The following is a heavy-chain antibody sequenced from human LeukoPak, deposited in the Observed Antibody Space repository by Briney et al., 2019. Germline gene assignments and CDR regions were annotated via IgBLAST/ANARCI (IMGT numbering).Heavy chain of an antibody. D-gene: IGHD2-2*03. Sequence: GGSVRLSCAASGFTFSSYAMSWVRQAPGKGLEWVLVISCSGGSTYYADSVKGRFTFSRDNSKDTLYLQMDSLRAEDTAVYYCAKELLDIVVVPAALSFWDYWGQGTLVTVSS. J-gene: IGHJ4*02. CDR1: GFTFSSYA. CDR3: AKELLDIVVVPAALSFWDY. V-gene: IGHV3-23*01. CDR2: ISCSGGST.